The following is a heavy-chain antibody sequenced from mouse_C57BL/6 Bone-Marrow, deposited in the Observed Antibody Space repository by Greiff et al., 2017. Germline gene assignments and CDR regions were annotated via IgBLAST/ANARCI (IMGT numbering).Heavy chain of an antibody. Sequence: QVQLQQSGPELVKPGASVKISCKASGYAFSSSWMNWVKQRPGKGLEWIGRIYPGDGDTNYNGKFKGKATLTADKSSSTAYMQLSSLTSEDSAVYFCARGRYYGSRYFDVWGTGTTVTVSS. J-gene: IGHJ1*03. D-gene: IGHD1-1*01. V-gene: IGHV1-82*01. CDR1: GYAFSSSW. CDR2: IYPGDGDT. CDR3: ARGRYYGSRYFDV.